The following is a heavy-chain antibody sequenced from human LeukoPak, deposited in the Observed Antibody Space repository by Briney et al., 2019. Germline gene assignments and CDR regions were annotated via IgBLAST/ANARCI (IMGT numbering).Heavy chain of an antibody. CDR3: AKDTAAYYGPGSYFDY. CDR1: GFTFDDYA. D-gene: IGHD3-10*01. J-gene: IGHJ4*02. V-gene: IGHV3-9*03. Sequence: PGGSLRLSCAASGFTFDDYAMHWVRQAPGKGLEWVSGISWNSGSIGYADSVKGRFTISRDNAKNSLYLQMNSLRAEDMALYYCAKDTAAYYGPGSYFDYWGQGTLVTVSS. CDR2: ISWNSGSI.